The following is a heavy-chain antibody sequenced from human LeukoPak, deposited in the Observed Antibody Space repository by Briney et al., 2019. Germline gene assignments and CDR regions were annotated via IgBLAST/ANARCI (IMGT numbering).Heavy chain of an antibody. CDR3: ATVAVRSTSWYVNY. CDR2: INPNSGGT. CDR1: GYTFTGYY. V-gene: IGHV1-2*02. J-gene: IGHJ4*02. D-gene: IGHD6-13*01. Sequence: ASVKVSCKASGYTFTGYYMHWVRQASGQGLEWMGWINPNSGGTNYAQKFQGRVTMTRDTSISTAYMEMSSLISDDTAVYYCATVAVRSTSWYVNYWGQGALVTVSS.